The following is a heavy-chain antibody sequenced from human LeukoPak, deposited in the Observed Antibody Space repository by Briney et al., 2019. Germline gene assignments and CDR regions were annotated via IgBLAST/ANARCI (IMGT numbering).Heavy chain of an antibody. V-gene: IGHV3-9*01. CDR2: ISWNSGSI. CDR3: AKATSSGSYYDVGFYYFDY. Sequence: GGSLRLSCAASGFTFDDYAMHWVRHAPGKGLEWVSGISWNSGSIGYADSVKGRFTISRDNAKNSLYLQMNSLRAEDTALYYCAKATSSGSYYDVGFYYFDYWGQGTLVTVSS. J-gene: IGHJ4*02. D-gene: IGHD3-10*01. CDR1: GFTFDDYA.